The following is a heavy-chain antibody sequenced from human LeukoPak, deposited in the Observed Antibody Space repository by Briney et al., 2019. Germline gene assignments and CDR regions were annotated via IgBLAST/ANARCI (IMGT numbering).Heavy chain of an antibody. CDR3: ARGGIDCSSTSCYFDY. CDR2: ISSSSGYI. J-gene: IGHJ4*02. V-gene: IGHV3-21*01. D-gene: IGHD2-2*01. Sequence: PGGSLRLSCAASGFTFSSYSMNWVRQAPGKGLEWVSSISSSSGYIYYADSVKGRFTISRDNAKNSLYLQMNSLRAEDTAVYYCARGGIDCSSTSCYFDYWGQGTLVTVSS. CDR1: GFTFSSYS.